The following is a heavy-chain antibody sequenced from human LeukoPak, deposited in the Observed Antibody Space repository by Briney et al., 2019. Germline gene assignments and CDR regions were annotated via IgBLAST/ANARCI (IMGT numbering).Heavy chain of an antibody. CDR1: GFTFSSYA. Sequence: GGSLRLSCAASGFTFSSYAMSWVRDAPGKGLEWVSAISGSGGSTYYADSVKGRFTISRDNSKNTLYLQMNSLRAEDTAVYYCAKGGRYSSGWYDYWGQGTLVTVSS. D-gene: IGHD6-19*01. V-gene: IGHV3-23*01. CDR2: ISGSGGST. CDR3: AKGGRYSSGWYDY. J-gene: IGHJ4*02.